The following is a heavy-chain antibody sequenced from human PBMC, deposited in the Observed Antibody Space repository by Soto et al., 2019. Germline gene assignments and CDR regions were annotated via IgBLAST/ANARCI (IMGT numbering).Heavy chain of an antibody. J-gene: IGHJ5*02. Sequence: ASVKVSGKVSGYTLTELSMHWVRQAPGKGLEWMGGFDPEDGETIYAQKFQGRVTMTEDTSTDTAYMELSSLRSEDTAVYYCATGYRHCSGGSCLSWFDPWGQGTLVTVSS. V-gene: IGHV1-24*01. CDR2: FDPEDGET. CDR1: GYTLTELS. D-gene: IGHD2-15*01. CDR3: ATGYRHCSGGSCLSWFDP.